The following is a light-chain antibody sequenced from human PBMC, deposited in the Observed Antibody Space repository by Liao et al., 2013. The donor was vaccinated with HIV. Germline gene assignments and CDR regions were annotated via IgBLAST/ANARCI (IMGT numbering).Light chain of an antibody. J-gene: IGLJ3*02. CDR2: QDT. Sequence: SYELTQPPSVSVSPGQTASISCSGDKLGDKYVCWYQQKPGQSPVLVIYQDTERPSGIPERFSGSNSGNTATLTISGTQAMDEADYHCQAWDRTTGVFGGGTKLTVL. V-gene: IGLV3-1*01. CDR3: QAWDRTTGV. CDR1: KLGDKY.